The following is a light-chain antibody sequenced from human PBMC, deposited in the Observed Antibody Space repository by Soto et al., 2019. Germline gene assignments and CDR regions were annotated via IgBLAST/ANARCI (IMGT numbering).Light chain of an antibody. J-gene: IGKJ4*01. CDR3: QQFDSLPGA. V-gene: IGKV1-13*02. CDR1: QAITRN. Sequence: AIPLTQSPSSLSASVGERVIITCRASQAITRNLAWYYQKPGKAPELLIFDDSTLESGVPSRFSGSGSGTHFTLTINSLQPEDFAAYFCQQFDSLPGAFGGGTKVEI. CDR2: DDS.